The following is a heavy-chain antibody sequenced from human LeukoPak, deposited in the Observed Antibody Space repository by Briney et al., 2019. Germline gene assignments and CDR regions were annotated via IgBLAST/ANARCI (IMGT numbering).Heavy chain of an antibody. CDR1: GGTFSSYA. D-gene: IGHD1-26*01. CDR2: VIPIFGTA. J-gene: IGHJ4*02. V-gene: IGHV1-69*01. Sequence: GASVKVSCKASGGTFSSYAISWVRQAPGQGLEWMGGVIPIFGTANYAQKFQGRVTITADESTSTAYVELSSLRSEDTAVYYCASAGSGSYSVGVQYYFDYWGQGTLVTVSS. CDR3: ASAGSGSYSVGVQYYFDY.